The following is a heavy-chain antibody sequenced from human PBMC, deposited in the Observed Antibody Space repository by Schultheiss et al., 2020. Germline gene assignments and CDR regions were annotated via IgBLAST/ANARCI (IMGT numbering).Heavy chain of an antibody. CDR1: GFTFSSYA. V-gene: IGHV3-23*01. CDR3: ASSAVELRRLLDY. Sequence: GESLKISCSASGFTFSSYAMHWVRQAPGKGLEWVSAISGSGGSTYYADSVKGRFTISRDNSKNTLYLQMNSLRAEDTAVYYCASSAVELRRLLDYWGQGTLVTVSS. CDR2: ISGSGGST. J-gene: IGHJ4*02. D-gene: IGHD4-17*01.